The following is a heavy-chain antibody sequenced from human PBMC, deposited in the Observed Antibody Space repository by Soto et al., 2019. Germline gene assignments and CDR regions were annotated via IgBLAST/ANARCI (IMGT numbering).Heavy chain of an antibody. CDR1: SGSVSSHSYY. V-gene: IGHV4-61*01. CDR3: ARTYCSSASCYGLYYFGMDV. Sequence: ETLSLTCTVSSGSVSSHSYYWSWIRQPPGKGLEWIGYIYYSGSTYYNPSLKSQVTISVDTSKNQFSLKLRSVTAADTAVYYCARTYCSSASCYGLYYFGMDVWGQGTTVTVSS. J-gene: IGHJ6*02. CDR2: IYYSGST. D-gene: IGHD2-2*01.